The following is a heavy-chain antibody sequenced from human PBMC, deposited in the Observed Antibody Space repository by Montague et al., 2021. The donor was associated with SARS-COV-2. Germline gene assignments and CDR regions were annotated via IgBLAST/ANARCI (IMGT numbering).Heavy chain of an antibody. D-gene: IGHD5-12*01. CDR2: IYYSGST. Sequence: SETLSLTCTVSGGSISSSTYYWGWIRQPPGKGLEWIGSIYYSGSTYYHPSLNSRFTISVDTSKNQFSLKLSSVTAADTAVYYCARHGWGWLRLLRPFDYWGQGTLVTVSS. CDR3: ARHGWGWLRLLRPFDY. J-gene: IGHJ4*02. V-gene: IGHV4-39*01. CDR1: GGSISSSTYY.